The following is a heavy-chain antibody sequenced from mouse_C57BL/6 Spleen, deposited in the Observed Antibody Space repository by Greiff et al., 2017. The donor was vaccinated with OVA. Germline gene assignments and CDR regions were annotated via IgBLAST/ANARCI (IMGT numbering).Heavy chain of an antibody. V-gene: IGHV1-50*01. D-gene: IGHD1-1*01. CDR3: ARTMTGVVRAMDY. CDR1: GYTFTSYW. J-gene: IGHJ4*01. Sequence: QVQLQQPGAELVKPGASVKLSCKASGYTFTSYWMQWVKQRPGQGLEWIGEIDPSDSDTNYNQKFKGKATLTVDKSSSTAYMQLSSLTSEDSAVYCCARTMTGVVRAMDYWGQGTSVTVSS. CDR2: IDPSDSDT.